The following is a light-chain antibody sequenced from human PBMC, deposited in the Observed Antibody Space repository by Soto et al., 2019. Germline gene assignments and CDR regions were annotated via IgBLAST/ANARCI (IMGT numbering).Light chain of an antibody. CDR2: AAS. V-gene: IGKV1-39*01. CDR1: QSISSY. J-gene: IGKJ1*01. CDR3: QQSYSTPRS. Sequence: DIQMTQSPSSLSASVGDRVTITCRASQSISSYLNWYQQKPGKAPKLLLYAASSLQSGVPSRFSGSGSGTYFTLTISSLQPEDVATYYCQQSYSTPRSFGQGTKVEIK.